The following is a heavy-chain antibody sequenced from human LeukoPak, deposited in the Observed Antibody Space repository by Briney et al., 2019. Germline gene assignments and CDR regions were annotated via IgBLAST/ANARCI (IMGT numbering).Heavy chain of an antibody. V-gene: IGHV3-23*01. CDR1: GFTFNSYS. D-gene: IGHD6-19*01. CDR3: AKGSGSGWNNYFGY. Sequence: GGSLRLSCAASGFTFNSYSMTWARQVPGKGLEWVSTISATDGSTFYADSVKGRLTISRDNSKNTLDLQMNSLRAEDTAVYYCAKGSGSGWNNYFGYWGQGTLVTVSS. CDR2: ISATDGST. J-gene: IGHJ4*02.